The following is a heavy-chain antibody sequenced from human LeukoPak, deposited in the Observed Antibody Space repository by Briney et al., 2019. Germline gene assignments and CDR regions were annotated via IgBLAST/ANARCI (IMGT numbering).Heavy chain of an antibody. D-gene: IGHD6-13*01. CDR3: ARDRYGWYSSSWSREYYLDY. CDR2: IRKDESEK. J-gene: IGHJ4*02. V-gene: IGHV3-7*01. CDR1: GFTFNTLW. Sequence: GGSLRLSCAVSGFTFNTLWMSWVGRAPGKGRGGVAKIRKDESEKYYVDSVKGRLTISRDNAKNSLYLEMNSLRAEDTAVYYCARDRYGWYSSSWSREYYLDYGGQGTRVTVSS.